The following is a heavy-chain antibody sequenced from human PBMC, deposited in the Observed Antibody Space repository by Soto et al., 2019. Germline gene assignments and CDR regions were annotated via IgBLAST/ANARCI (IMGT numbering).Heavy chain of an antibody. CDR2: INPSGRTT. CDR1: GYTFTRYN. Sequence: ASVKVSCKASGYTFTRYNVHWVRQAPGQGLEWMAIINPSGRTTYYVQKFEGRVTLTTDTSTSTVYMELSSLRSDDTAVYYCARVRGGGSEYFFDYWGQGTLVTVSS. CDR3: ARVRGGGSEYFFDY. V-gene: IGHV1-46*01. D-gene: IGHD2-15*01. J-gene: IGHJ4*02.